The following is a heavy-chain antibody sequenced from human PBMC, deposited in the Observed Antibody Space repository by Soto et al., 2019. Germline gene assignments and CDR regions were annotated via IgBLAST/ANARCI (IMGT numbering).Heavy chain of an antibody. CDR3: GKGRSGEVGVFY. J-gene: IGHJ4*02. CDR1: GYTFTGYY. D-gene: IGHD3-16*01. Sequence: QVQLVRSGAELKESGSSVKVSCKASGYTFTGYYIDWVRQAPGQGLEWVGEISPKSGGTRYAQKFQDRVTMTKDTAITTVYMELSNLSPDDTAVYYCGKGRSGEVGVFYWGQGNLVTVHS. CDR2: ISPKSGGT. V-gene: IGHV1-2*02.